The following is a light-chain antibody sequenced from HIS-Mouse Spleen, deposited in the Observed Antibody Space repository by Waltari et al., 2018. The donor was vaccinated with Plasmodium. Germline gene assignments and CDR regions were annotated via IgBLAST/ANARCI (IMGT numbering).Light chain of an antibody. CDR3: SSYAGSNNLV. CDR1: SIDVGGYNY. V-gene: IGLV2-8*01. Sequence: QSALTQPPSASGSPGQSVTISCTGTSIDVGGYNYVPWYQHPPGKAPNLMIYEVSKRPSGVPDRFSGSKSGNTASLTVSGLQAEDEADYYCSSYAGSNNLVFGGGTKLTVL. J-gene: IGLJ2*01. CDR2: EVS.